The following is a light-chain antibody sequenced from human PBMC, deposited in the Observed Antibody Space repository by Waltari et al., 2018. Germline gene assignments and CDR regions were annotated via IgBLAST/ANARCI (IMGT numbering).Light chain of an antibody. J-gene: IGKJ4*01. CDR3: QQYHSDLLT. CDR2: ESS. Sequence: DIQMTQSPSSLSASVGDRVPMTCRASQRIDRWLAWYQQKPGKAPTVIIYESSSLENGVPSRFSGSGFGTEFTLTINNLQPDDFATYYCQQYHSDLLTFGGGTRVEIK. CDR1: QRIDRW. V-gene: IGKV1-5*03.